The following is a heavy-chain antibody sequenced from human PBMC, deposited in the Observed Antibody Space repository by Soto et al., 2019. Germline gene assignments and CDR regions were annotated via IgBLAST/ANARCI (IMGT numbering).Heavy chain of an antibody. CDR2: ISGSGGST. J-gene: IGHJ6*02. CDR3: AKDPPGSSGWYYYYGMDV. Sequence: EVQLLESGGGLVQPGGSLRLSCAASGFTFSSYAMSWVRQAPGKGLEWVSAISGSGGSTYYADAVKGRFTISRDNSKNTLYLQMNRLRAEDTAVYYCAKDPPGSSGWYYYYGMDVWGQGTTVTVSS. D-gene: IGHD6-19*01. V-gene: IGHV3-23*01. CDR1: GFTFSSYA.